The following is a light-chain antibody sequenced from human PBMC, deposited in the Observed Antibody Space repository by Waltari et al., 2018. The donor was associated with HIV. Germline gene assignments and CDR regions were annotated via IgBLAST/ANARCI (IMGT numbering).Light chain of an antibody. CDR1: NSDIGGNNY. V-gene: IGLV2-14*01. CDR3: SLYTPSTTPYV. Sequence: QSALTQPASVSGSPGQSVTISCTGTNSDIGGNNYVSWFQHHPGRAPKLMISEVSNRPSGVSNRFSGSKSGNTASLTISGLQAEDEADYYCSLYTPSTTPYVFGTGTKVTVL. CDR2: EVS. J-gene: IGLJ1*01.